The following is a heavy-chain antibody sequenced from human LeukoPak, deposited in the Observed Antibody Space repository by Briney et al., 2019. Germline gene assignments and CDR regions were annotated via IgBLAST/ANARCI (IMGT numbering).Heavy chain of an antibody. J-gene: IGHJ4*02. Sequence: SETLSLACTVSVGSISSYYWGWIRQPPVKGLEWIGYIYYSGSTNYNPSLKSRVTISVDTSKNQFSLKLSSVTAADTAVYYCARGVGGYFDWLLYVWGQGTLVTVSS. D-gene: IGHD3-9*01. CDR1: VGSISSYY. CDR3: ARGVGGYFDWLLYV. CDR2: IYYSGST. V-gene: IGHV4-59*01.